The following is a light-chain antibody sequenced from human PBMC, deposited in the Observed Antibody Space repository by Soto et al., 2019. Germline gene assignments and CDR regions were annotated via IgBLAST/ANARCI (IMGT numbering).Light chain of an antibody. V-gene: IGKV3-15*01. CDR1: QSVSSN. J-gene: IGKJ1*01. Sequence: EIRMTQSPATLSVSPGERATLTCRASQSVSSNLAWYQQKPGQAPRLLIYGASTRATGIPARFSGSGSGTEFTLTISSLQSEDFAVYYCQQYNNWPPVTFGQGTKVDI. CDR2: GAS. CDR3: QQYNNWPPVT.